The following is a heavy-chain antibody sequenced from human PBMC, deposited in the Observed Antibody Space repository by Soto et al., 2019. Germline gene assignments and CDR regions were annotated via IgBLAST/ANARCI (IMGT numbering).Heavy chain of an antibody. CDR1: GFTFSPYA. V-gene: IGHV3-30*09. Sequence: QVQLVESGGGVVQPGRSLRLSCAASGFTFSPYAMHWVRQAPGKGLEWVAVISYDGNIKNYADSVKGRLAISRDNSRNTLYLQMNSLRAEDTAVYYCARARLDTPALDYWGQGTLVTVSS. CDR3: ARARLDTPALDY. J-gene: IGHJ4*02. D-gene: IGHD2-2*01. CDR2: ISYDGNIK.